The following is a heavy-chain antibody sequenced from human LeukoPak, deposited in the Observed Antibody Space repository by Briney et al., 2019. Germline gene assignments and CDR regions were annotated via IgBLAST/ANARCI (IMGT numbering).Heavy chain of an antibody. CDR3: AKQYDSSGYYYVAAFDI. CDR1: GFTFSSYA. J-gene: IGHJ3*02. Sequence: GGSLRLSGAASGFTFSSYAMSWVRQAPGKGLEWVSAISGSGGSTYYADSVKGRFTISRDNSKNTLYLQMNSLRAEDTAVYYCAKQYDSSGYYYVAAFDIWGQGTMVTVSS. CDR2: ISGSGGST. D-gene: IGHD3-22*01. V-gene: IGHV3-23*01.